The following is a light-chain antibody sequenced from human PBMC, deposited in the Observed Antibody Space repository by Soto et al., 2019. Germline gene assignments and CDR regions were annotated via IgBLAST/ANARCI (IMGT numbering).Light chain of an antibody. CDR3: SSNAGSNNLV. CDR2: GVS. V-gene: IGLV2-14*01. CDR1: SSDVGGYNY. J-gene: IGLJ2*01. Sequence: QSALTQPASVSGSPGQSITISCTGTSSDVGGYNYVSWFQQHPGKAPKLMIYGVSNRPSGVSYRFSGSKSGNTASLTVSGLQAEDEADYYCSSNAGSNNLVFGGGTKLTVL.